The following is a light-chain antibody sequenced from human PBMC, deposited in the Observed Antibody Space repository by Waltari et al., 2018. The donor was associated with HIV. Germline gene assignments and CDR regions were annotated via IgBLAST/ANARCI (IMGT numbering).Light chain of an antibody. V-gene: IGKV3-20*01. Sequence: EIVLTQSPGTLSLSPGERATLSCRASQSVNNHPLAWYQQKPGQAPRLLFYDASNRAAGIPDRFSGSGFGTDFSLTIFRVEPEDFAVYYCQQYGSGYTFGQGTKLDIK. CDR2: DAS. CDR3: QQYGSGYT. CDR1: QSVNNHP. J-gene: IGKJ2*01.